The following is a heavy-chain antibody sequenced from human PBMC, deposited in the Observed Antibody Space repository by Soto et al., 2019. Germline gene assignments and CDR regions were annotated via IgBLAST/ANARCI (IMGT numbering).Heavy chain of an antibody. CDR1: GFTFSDYY. CDR3: ARVAKYEGLRSKPWDRYYFDY. Sequence: GGSLRLSCAASGFTFSDYYMSWIRQAPGKGLEWVSYISSSGSTIYYADSVKGRFTISRDNAKNSLYLQMNSLGAEDTAVYYCARVAKYEGLRSKPWDRYYFDYWGQGTLVTVSS. D-gene: IGHD5-12*01. J-gene: IGHJ4*02. CDR2: ISSSGSTI. V-gene: IGHV3-11*01.